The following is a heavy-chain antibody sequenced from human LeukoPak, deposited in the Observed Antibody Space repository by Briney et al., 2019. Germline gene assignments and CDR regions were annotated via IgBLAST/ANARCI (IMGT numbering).Heavy chain of an antibody. Sequence: GGSLRLSCAASGFTFSSYGMHWVRQAPGKGLEWVAVISYDGSKKYYADSVKGRFTISRDNSKNTLYLQMNSLRAEDTAVYYCAKLSGSMGYWGQETLVTVSS. D-gene: IGHD6-19*01. J-gene: IGHJ4*02. V-gene: IGHV3-30*18. CDR3: AKLSGSMGY. CDR1: GFTFSSYG. CDR2: ISYDGSKK.